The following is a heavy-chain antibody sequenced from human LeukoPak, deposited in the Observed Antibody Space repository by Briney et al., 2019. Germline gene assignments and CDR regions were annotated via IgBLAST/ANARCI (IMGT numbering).Heavy chain of an antibody. V-gene: IGHV3-23*01. Sequence: GGSLRLSCQASGFPFSTFPMSWVRQAPGKGLEWVSTLSGDGSDTYYADSVKGRFTISRDTSKNTLFLQMNSLRADDTAIYYCTKGGHGDYWGQGTMITVSS. CDR3: TKGGHGDY. CDR1: GFPFSTFP. CDR2: LSGDGSDT. J-gene: IGHJ4*02. D-gene: IGHD2-21*02.